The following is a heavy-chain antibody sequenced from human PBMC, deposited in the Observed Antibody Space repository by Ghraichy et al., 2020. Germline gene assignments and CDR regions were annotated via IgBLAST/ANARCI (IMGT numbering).Heavy chain of an antibody. CDR2: IYSGGST. CDR3: ARMSIAAAGRWFDP. CDR1: GFPVSSNY. D-gene: IGHD6-13*01. J-gene: IGHJ5*02. V-gene: IGHV3-53*01. Sequence: GESLNISCAASGFPVSSNYMSWVRHAPGKGLEWVSVIYSGGSTYYADSVKGRFTISRDNSKNTLYLQMNSLRAEDTAVYYCARMSIAAAGRWFDPWGQGTLVTVSS.